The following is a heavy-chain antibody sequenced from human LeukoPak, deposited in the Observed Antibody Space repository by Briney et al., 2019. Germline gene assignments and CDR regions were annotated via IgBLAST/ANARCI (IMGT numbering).Heavy chain of an antibody. D-gene: IGHD1-26*01. J-gene: IGHJ5*02. Sequence: PGGSLRLSCAASGFTFRSYAMSWVRQAPGKGLEWVSGISGSGGNTYYADSVKGRFTISRDNSKNTLYLQMNSLRAEDTAVYYCAKKYSTGLDPWGQGTLVTVSS. V-gene: IGHV3-23*01. CDR1: GFTFRSYA. CDR2: ISGSGGNT. CDR3: AKKYSTGLDP.